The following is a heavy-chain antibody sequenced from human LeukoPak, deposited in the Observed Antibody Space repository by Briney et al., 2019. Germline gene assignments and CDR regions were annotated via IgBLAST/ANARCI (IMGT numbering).Heavy chain of an antibody. CDR1: GFTFSSYS. V-gene: IGHV3-48*04. J-gene: IGHJ5*02. CDR3: ASGPAVEGWFDP. Sequence: GGSLRLSCAASGFTFSSYSMNWVRQAPGKGLEWVSYISGSGTIIYYADSVRGRFTISRDNAKNSLYLQMNSLRAEDTAVYYCASGPAVEGWFDPWGQGALVSVSS. D-gene: IGHD6-19*01. CDR2: ISGSGTII.